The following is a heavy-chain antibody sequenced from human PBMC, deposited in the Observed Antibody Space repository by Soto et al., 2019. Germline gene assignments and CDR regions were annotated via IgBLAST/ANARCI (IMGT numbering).Heavy chain of an antibody. Sequence: SLKISCAASGFTFSSYAMHWVRQAPGKGLEWVAVISYDGSNKYYADSVKGRFTISRDNSKNTLYLQMNSLRAEDTAVYYCARDYSSGWHYYYGMDVWGQGTTVTVSS. J-gene: IGHJ6*02. CDR2: ISYDGSNK. CDR1: GFTFSSYA. CDR3: ARDYSSGWHYYYGMDV. V-gene: IGHV3-30-3*01. D-gene: IGHD6-19*01.